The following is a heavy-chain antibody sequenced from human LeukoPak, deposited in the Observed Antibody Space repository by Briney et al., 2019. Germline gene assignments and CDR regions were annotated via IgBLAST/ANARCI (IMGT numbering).Heavy chain of an antibody. Sequence: SETLSLTCAVYGGSFSGYYWNWIRQPPGKGLEWIGEINHSGSTNYNPSLKSRVTISVDPSKNQFSLRLNSVTAADTAVYYCARAVGSGSFQTYYYYMDVWGKGTTVTISS. D-gene: IGHD3-10*01. CDR3: ARAVGSGSFQTYYYYMDV. V-gene: IGHV4-34*01. CDR2: INHSGST. J-gene: IGHJ6*03. CDR1: GGSFSGYY.